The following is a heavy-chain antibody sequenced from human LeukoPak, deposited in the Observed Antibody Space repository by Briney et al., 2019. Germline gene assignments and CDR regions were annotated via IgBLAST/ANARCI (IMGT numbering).Heavy chain of an antibody. Sequence: GGSLRLSCSASGFTFSSYAMHWVRQAPGKGLEYVSAISSNGGSTYYADSVKGRFTISRDNSKNTLYLQMSSLRAEDTAVHYCVKVGKYYGSGSYKYYYGMDVWGKGTTVTVSS. CDR3: VKVGKYYGSGSYKYYYGMDV. CDR2: ISSNGGST. J-gene: IGHJ6*04. D-gene: IGHD3-10*01. CDR1: GFTFSSYA. V-gene: IGHV3-64D*06.